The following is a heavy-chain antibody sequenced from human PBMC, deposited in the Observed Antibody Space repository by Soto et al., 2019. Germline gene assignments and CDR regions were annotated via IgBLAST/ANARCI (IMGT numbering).Heavy chain of an antibody. V-gene: IGHV4-34*01. CDR2: INHSGST. J-gene: IGHJ5*02. CDR1: GGSFSGYY. D-gene: IGHD3-3*01. Sequence: SETLSLTCAVYGGSFSGYYWSWIRQPPGKGLECIGEINHSGSTNYNPSLKSRVTISVDTSKNQFSLKLSSVTAADTAVYYCARGITYYVFWSGYCREFFNWFAPWGQGTLVTVSS. CDR3: ARGITYYVFWSGYCREFFNWFAP.